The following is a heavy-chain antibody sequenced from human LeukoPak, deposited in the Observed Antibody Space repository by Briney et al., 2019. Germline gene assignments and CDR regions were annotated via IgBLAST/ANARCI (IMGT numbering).Heavy chain of an antibody. J-gene: IGHJ6*02. D-gene: IGHD2-15*01. CDR1: GFTFSSYG. CDR3: AREWGYGCGGECFSGIQAYYGMDV. V-gene: IGHV3-30*03. CDR2: ISYDGSNK. Sequence: AGGSLRLSCAASGFTFSSYGMHWVRQAPGKGLEWVAVISYDGSNKYYADSVKGRFTISRDNSKNTLYLQMNSLRAEDTAVYYCAREWGYGCGGECFSGIQAYYGMDVWGQGTTVTVSS.